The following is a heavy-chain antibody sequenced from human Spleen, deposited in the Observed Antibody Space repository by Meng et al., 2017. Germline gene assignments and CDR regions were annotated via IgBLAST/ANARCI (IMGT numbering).Heavy chain of an antibody. Sequence: QMHLQESGPRRVKPSGTLSLTCVVSGGSFSDYYWSWIRQPPGKGLEWIGEINHSGSTNYNPSLESRATISVDTSQNNLSLKLSSVTAADSAVYYCARGPTTMAHDFDYWGQGTLVTVSS. CDR1: GGSFSDYY. CDR2: INHSGST. J-gene: IGHJ4*02. V-gene: IGHV4-34*01. D-gene: IGHD4-11*01. CDR3: ARGPTTMAHDFDY.